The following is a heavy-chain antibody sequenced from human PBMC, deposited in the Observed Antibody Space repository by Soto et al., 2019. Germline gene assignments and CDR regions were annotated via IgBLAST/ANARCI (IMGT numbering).Heavy chain of an antibody. Sequence: EVQLVESGGGLVKPEESLRLSCAASGFTFRTYNMKCVRQAPGKGLEWVSSISTSGSYIFYAGSVRGRFTIFRDDAKNSLHLQMNSLRAEDTAVYYCATIGDRDGFDIWGQGTTVIVSS. CDR1: GFTFRTYN. V-gene: IGHV3-21*06. CDR2: ISTSGSYI. J-gene: IGHJ3*02. D-gene: IGHD4-17*01. CDR3: ATIGDRDGFDI.